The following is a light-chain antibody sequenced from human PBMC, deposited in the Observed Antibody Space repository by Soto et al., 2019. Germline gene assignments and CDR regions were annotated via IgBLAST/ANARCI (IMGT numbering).Light chain of an antibody. Sequence: EIVLTQSPGTLSLSPGERATLSCRASQSVSSNFLAWYQQKPGQAPRLLIYGASSRATGIPARFSGSGSGTDFALTISGLEPEDFAVYYCQQRSNWPPITFGQGTRLEIK. CDR3: QQRSNWPPIT. V-gene: IGKV3D-20*02. CDR1: QSVSSNF. CDR2: GAS. J-gene: IGKJ5*01.